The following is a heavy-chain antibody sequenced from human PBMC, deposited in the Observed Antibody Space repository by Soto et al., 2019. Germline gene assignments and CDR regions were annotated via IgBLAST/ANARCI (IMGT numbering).Heavy chain of an antibody. CDR1: GFTFDDYA. Sequence: GGSLRLSCAASGFTFDDYAMHWVRQAPGKGLEWVSGISWNSGSIGYADSVKGRFTISRDNAKNSLYLQMNSLRAEDTAVYYCAKATTSIAARGAFDIWGQGTMVTVSS. CDR2: ISWNSGSI. V-gene: IGHV3-9*01. J-gene: IGHJ3*02. D-gene: IGHD6-6*01. CDR3: AKATTSIAARGAFDI.